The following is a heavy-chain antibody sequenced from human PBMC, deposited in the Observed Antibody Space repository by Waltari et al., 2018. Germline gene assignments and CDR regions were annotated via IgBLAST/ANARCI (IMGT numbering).Heavy chain of an antibody. V-gene: IGHV4-34*01. D-gene: IGHD6-19*01. CDR2: INHSGST. J-gene: IGHJ6*02. CDR1: GGSFSGYY. CDR3: ARGVAGANYYYDMDV. Sequence: QVQLQQWGAGLLKPSEPLSLTCAVYGGSFSGYYWRWIRQPPGQGLEWIGEINHSGSTNYNPSLKSRVTISVDTSKNQFSLKLSSVTAADTAVYYCARGVAGANYYYDMDVWGQGTTVTVSS.